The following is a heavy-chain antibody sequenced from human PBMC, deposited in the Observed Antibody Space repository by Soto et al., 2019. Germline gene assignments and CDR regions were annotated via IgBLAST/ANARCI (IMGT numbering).Heavy chain of an antibody. J-gene: IGHJ5*02. CDR2: ISAYNGNT. D-gene: IGHD5-18*01. CDR3: ARDDVDTAMVNWFDP. Sequence: VSVKVSCKASGYTFTSYGISWVRQAPGQGLEWMGWISAYNGNTNYAQKLQGRVTMTTDTSTSTAYMELRSLRSDDTAVYYCARDDVDTAMVNWFDPWGQGTLVTVSS. CDR1: GYTFTSYG. V-gene: IGHV1-18*01.